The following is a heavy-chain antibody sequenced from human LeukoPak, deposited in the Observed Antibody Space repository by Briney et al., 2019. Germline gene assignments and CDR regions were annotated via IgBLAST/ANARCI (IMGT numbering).Heavy chain of an antibody. J-gene: IGHJ4*02. CDR1: GFTFSDYY. D-gene: IGHD5-18*01. V-gene: IGHV3-11*04. CDR3: ARDQPIGYNYGYPFDN. Sequence: GGSLRLSCAASGFTFSDYYMSWIRQAPGKGLEWVSYISSSGSTIYYADSVKGRFTISRDNAKTSLYLPMNNLRVEDTAVYYCARDQPIGYNYGYPFDNWGQGTLVTVSS. CDR2: ISSSGSTI.